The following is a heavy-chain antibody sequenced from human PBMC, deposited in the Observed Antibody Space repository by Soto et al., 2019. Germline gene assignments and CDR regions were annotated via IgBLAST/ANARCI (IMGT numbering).Heavy chain of an antibody. CDR1: GFTFSSYD. CDR3: ARDRHYGSGRTSAFDI. D-gene: IGHD3-10*01. CDR2: IGYHGRNK. Sequence: VQLVESGGGVVQPGRSLRLSCAASGFTFSSYDMHWVRQAPGKGLEWVAIIGYHGRNKYYADSVKGRFTISRDNSKNTLYLQMNSLTAEDTAVYYCARDRHYGSGRTSAFDIWGQGTMVTVSS. V-gene: IGHV3-33*01. J-gene: IGHJ3*02.